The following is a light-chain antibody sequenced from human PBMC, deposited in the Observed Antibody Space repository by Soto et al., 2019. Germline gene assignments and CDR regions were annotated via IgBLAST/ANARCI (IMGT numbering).Light chain of an antibody. CDR1: SSDVGGYNC. CDR3: SSYAGSNNLVV. J-gene: IGLJ2*01. CDR2: EVS. Sequence: QSVLTQPPSASGSPGQSVTISCTGTSSDVGGYNCVSWYQQHPGKAPKLIIHEVSKRPSGVPDRFSGSKSGNTASLTVSGLQAEDEADYYCSSYAGSNNLVVFGGGTKLTVL. V-gene: IGLV2-8*01.